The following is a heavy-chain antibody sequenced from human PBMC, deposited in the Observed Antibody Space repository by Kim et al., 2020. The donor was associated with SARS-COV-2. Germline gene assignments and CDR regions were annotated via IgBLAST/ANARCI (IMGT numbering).Heavy chain of an antibody. Sequence: GGSLRLSCSASGFTFSSYAMHWVRQAPGKGLEYVSAISSNGGSTYYADSVKGRFTISRDNSKNTLYLQMSSLRAEDTDVYYCVRDFGGAVAGAFDIWGQGTMVTVSS. CDR3: VRDFGGAVAGAFDI. V-gene: IGHV3-64D*09. CDR1: GFTFSSYA. CDR2: ISSNGGST. J-gene: IGHJ3*02. D-gene: IGHD6-19*01.